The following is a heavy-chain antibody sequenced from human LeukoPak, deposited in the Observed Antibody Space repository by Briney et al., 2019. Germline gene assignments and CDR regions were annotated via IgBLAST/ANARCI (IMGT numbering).Heavy chain of an antibody. D-gene: IGHD1-26*01. CDR3: ARQAGFGSYPDY. V-gene: IGHV4-39*01. Sequence: TPSETLSLTCTVSGGSISSSSYYWGWVRQPPGKGLEWIGSIYYSGSTYYNPSLKSRVTISVDTSKNQFSLKLSSVSAADTAVYYCARQAGFGSYPDYWGQGTLVTVSS. CDR1: GGSISSSSYY. CDR2: IYYSGST. J-gene: IGHJ4*02.